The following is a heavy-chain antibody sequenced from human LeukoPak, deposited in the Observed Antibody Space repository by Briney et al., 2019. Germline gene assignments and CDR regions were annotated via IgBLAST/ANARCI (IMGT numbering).Heavy chain of an antibody. CDR3: ARRYYDFWSGYYTFFDY. CDR2: IYHSGST. V-gene: IGHV4-38-2*01. Sequence: PSETLSLTCAVSGYSISSGYYWGWIRQPPGKGLGWIGSIYHSGSTYYNPSLKSRVTISVDTSKNQFSLKLSSVTAADTAVYYCARRYYDFWSGYYTFFDYWGQGTLVTVSS. J-gene: IGHJ4*02. D-gene: IGHD3-3*01. CDR1: GYSISSGYY.